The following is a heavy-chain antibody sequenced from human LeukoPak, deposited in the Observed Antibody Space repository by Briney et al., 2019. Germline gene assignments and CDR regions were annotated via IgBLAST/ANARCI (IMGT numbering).Heavy chain of an antibody. CDR3: ARHASSSTIDY. D-gene: IGHD6-13*01. V-gene: IGHV4-39*01. CDR2: IYYSGST. Sequence: SETLSLTCTVSGGSISSSSYYWGWIRQPPGKGLEWIGSIYYSGSTYYNPSLKSRVTISVDTSKNQFSLKLSSVTATDTAVYYCARHASSSTIDYWGQGTLVTVSS. CDR1: GGSISSSSYY. J-gene: IGHJ4*02.